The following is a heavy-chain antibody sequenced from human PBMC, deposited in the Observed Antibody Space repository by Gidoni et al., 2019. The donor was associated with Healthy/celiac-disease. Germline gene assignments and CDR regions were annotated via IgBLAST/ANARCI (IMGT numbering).Heavy chain of an antibody. CDR1: GFTFSSYA. CDR2: ISGSGGST. J-gene: IGHJ4*02. CDR3: AKAGGSYYLNKYYFDY. Sequence: EVQLLESGGGLVQPGGSLRLSCAAPGFTFSSYAMSWVRQAPGKGLEWVSAISGSGGSTYYADSVKGRFTISRDNSKNTLYLQMNSLRAEDTAVYYCAKAGGSYYLNKYYFDYWGQGTLVTVSS. V-gene: IGHV3-23*01. D-gene: IGHD1-26*01.